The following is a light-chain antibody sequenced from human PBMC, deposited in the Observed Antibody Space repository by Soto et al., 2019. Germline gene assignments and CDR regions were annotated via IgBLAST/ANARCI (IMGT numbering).Light chain of an antibody. CDR2: EVS. CDR1: SSDVGRYNY. CDR3: TSYTSSTTWV. V-gene: IGLV2-14*01. J-gene: IGLJ3*02. Sequence: QSALTQPASVSGSPGQSITISCTGTSSDVGRYNYVSWYQQHPGKAPKLMIYEVSNRPSGVSNRFSASKSGYTASLTISGLQAEDEADSYCTSYTSSTTWVFGGGTKLTVL.